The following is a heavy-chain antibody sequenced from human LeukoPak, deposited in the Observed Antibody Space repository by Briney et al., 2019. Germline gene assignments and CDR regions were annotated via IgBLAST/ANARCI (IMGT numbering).Heavy chain of an antibody. D-gene: IGHD3-22*01. J-gene: IGHJ4*02. CDR2: MNPNSGNT. Sequence: ASVKVSCKASGYTFTSNDINWVRQASGQGLEWMGWMNPNSGNTGYAQKFQGRVTITRNTSISTAYMELSSLSSEDTAVYYCARGRSGYYLGLRYWGQGTLVTVSS. CDR3: ARGRSGYYLGLRY. V-gene: IGHV1-8*03. CDR1: GYTFTSND.